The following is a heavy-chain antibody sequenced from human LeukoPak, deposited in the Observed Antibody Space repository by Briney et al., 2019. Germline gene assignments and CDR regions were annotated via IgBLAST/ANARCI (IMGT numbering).Heavy chain of an antibody. CDR3: ARDSYDFWSGYYGRQSKFDP. CDR2: IYTSGST. CDR1: GGSISSYY. D-gene: IGHD3-3*01. Sequence: SETLSLTCTVSGGSISSYYWSWIRQPAGKGLEWIGRIYTSGSTNYNPSLKSRVTMSVDTSENQFSLKLSSVTAADTAVYYCARDSYDFWSGYYGRQSKFDPWGQGTLVTVSS. J-gene: IGHJ5*02. V-gene: IGHV4-4*07.